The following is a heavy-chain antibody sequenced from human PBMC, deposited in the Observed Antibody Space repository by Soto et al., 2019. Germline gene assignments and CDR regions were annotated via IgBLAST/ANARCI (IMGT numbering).Heavy chain of an antibody. J-gene: IGHJ4*02. CDR2: IYQSGST. CDR3: ARPRITIYSSGWTRYFDY. D-gene: IGHD6-19*01. Sequence: NMYLACAVSGGSISRAGYSWSWIRQPPGKGLEWIGYIYQSGSTYYNPSLKSRVTISVDTSKNQFSLKLSSVTAADTAVYYCARPRITIYSSGWTRYFDYWGQGTLVTVSS. CDR1: GGSISRAGYS. V-gene: IGHV4-30-2*01.